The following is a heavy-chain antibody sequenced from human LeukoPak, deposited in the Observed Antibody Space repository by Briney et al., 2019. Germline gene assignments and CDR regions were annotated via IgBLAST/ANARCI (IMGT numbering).Heavy chain of an antibody. CDR2: INPKNGGT. D-gene: IGHD2/OR15-2a*01. V-gene: IGHV1-2*02. J-gene: IGHJ5*02. CDR3: ARLSSTTYRDWFDP. CDR1: GYTFTGYY. Sequence: ASVTVSFKASGYTFTGYYMHWVRQTPGQGLEWMGWINPKNGGTNYAQKFQGRVTMTRDTSISAAYMELSRLRSDDAAAYYCARLSSTTYRDWFDPWGRGTLVTVSS.